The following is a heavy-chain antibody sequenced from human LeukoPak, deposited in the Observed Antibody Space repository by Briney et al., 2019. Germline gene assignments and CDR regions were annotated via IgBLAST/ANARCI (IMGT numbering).Heavy chain of an antibody. J-gene: IGHJ6*03. CDR3: ARDRGYYYMDV. V-gene: IGHV3-7*01. CDR1: GFTFSSYW. D-gene: IGHD3-10*01. Sequence: PGGSLRLSCAASGFTFSSYWMSWVRQAPGKELEWVANIKQDGNEKHYVDSVKGRFTISRDNAKNSLYLLMNSLRAEDTAVYYCARDRGYYYMDVWGKGTTVTISS. CDR2: IKQDGNEK.